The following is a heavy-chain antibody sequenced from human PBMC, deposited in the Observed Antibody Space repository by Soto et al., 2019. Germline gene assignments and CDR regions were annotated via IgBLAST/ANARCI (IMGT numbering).Heavy chain of an antibody. CDR2: IYYSGDT. J-gene: IGHJ4*02. V-gene: IGHV4-39*01. D-gene: IGHD6-19*01. CDR3: ARGYSTVWYFLDD. CDR1: GDSFSSSTYY. Sequence: HLQLQESGPGLLKPSETLSLTCTVSGDSFSSSTYYWAWIRQPPGKGLEWIGDIYYSGDTYYNPSLKSRVTLSVDTSKNQFSLRLNSVTATDTAVYYCARGYSTVWYFLDDWGQGTLVTVSS.